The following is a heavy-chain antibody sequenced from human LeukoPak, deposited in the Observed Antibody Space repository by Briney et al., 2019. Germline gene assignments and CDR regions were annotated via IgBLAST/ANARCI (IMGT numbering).Heavy chain of an antibody. CDR2: ISAYNGNT. D-gene: IGHD2-2*01. CDR3: ARDQGIVVVPAATIDY. Sequence: ASVKVSCKASGYTFTSYGISWVRQAPGQGLEWMGWISAYNGNTNYAQKLQGRVTMTTDTSTSTAYMELRSLRFDDTAVYYCARDQGIVVVPAATIDYWGQGTLVTVSS. J-gene: IGHJ4*02. V-gene: IGHV1-18*01. CDR1: GYTFTSYG.